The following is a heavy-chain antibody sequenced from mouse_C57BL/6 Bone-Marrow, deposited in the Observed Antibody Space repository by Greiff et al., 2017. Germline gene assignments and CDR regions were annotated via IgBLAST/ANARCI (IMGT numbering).Heavy chain of an antibody. CDR1: GFTFSSYG. J-gene: IGHJ2*01. D-gene: IGHD2-5*01. Sequence: EVKLMESGGDLVKPGGSLKLSCAASGFTFSSYGMSWVRQTPDKRLEWVATISSGGSYTYYPDSVKGRFTISRDNAKNTLYLQMSSLKSEDTAMYYWARQFSYSNYDYFDYWGQGTTLTVSS. CDR3: ARQFSYSNYDYFDY. V-gene: IGHV5-6*01. CDR2: ISSGGSYT.